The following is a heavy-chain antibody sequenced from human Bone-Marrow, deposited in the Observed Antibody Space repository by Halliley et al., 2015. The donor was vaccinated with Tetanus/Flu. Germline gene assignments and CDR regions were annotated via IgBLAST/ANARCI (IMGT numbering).Heavy chain of an antibody. CDR1: RLTLSSYA. V-gene: IGHV3-23*01. CDR3: ARGEITGTSGDY. D-gene: IGHD1-20*01. J-gene: IGHJ4*02. Sequence: SLRLSCAASRLTLSSYAMSWVRQAPGKGLEWVSSIRSGDNTHYADSVKGRFTISRDNSKNTLYLQMNSLRAEDTAVYYCARGEITGTSGDYWGQGTLVTVSS. CDR2: IRSGDNT.